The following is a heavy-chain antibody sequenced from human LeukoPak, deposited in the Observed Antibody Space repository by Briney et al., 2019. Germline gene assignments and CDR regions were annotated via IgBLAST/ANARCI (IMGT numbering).Heavy chain of an antibody. D-gene: IGHD2-8*01. CDR2: INHSGST. V-gene: IGHV4-34*01. CDR3: ARVRAYAPRQAFDY. J-gene: IGHJ4*02. CDR1: GGSFSGYY. Sequence: SETLSLTCAVYGGSFSGYYWSWIRQPPGKGLEWIGKINHSGSTNYNPSLKSRVTISVDTSKNQFSLKLSSVTAADTAVYYCARVRAYAPRQAFDYWGQGTLVTVSS.